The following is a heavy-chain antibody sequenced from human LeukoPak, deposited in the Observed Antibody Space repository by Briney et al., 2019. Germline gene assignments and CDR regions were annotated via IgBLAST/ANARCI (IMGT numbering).Heavy chain of an antibody. V-gene: IGHV3-21*01. Sequence: GGSLRLSCAASGFTFSSYSMNWVRQAPGKGLEWVSSISSSSSYIYYADSVKGRFTISRDNAKNSLYLQMNSLRVEDTAVYYCARDPYSGSYGPYYYYYMDVWGKGTTVTISS. CDR2: ISSSSSYI. CDR1: GFTFSSYS. J-gene: IGHJ6*03. CDR3: ARDPYSGSYGPYYYYYMDV. D-gene: IGHD1-26*01.